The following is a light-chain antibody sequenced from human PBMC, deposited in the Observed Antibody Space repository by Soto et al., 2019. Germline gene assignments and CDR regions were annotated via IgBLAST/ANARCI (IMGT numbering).Light chain of an antibody. J-gene: IGKJ1*01. V-gene: IGKV3-11*01. CDR1: QSVSSY. CDR2: DAS. CDR3: QQRSNWAWT. Sequence: EIVLTQSPATLSLSPGERATLSCRASQSVSSYLAWYQQKPGQAPRLLIYDASNRATGIPARFSGSGSGTDFTLPISRLEPEDFAVYYCQQRSNWAWTFGQGTKVEIK.